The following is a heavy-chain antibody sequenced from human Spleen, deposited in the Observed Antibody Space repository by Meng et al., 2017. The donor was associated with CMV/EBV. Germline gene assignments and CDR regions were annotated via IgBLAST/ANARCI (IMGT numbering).Heavy chain of an antibody. CDR3: ARALGLEYSDS. D-gene: IGHD2/OR15-2a*01. J-gene: IGHJ4*02. Sequence: SKASAYIFTGYYIHWVRQAAGQGHGLVRWINTTSGGTNYAKKFRSRVTMTSDTSISAAYVVLSSLSSDDTAVYYCARALGLEYSDSWGQGSLVTVSS. V-gene: IGHV1-2*02. CDR2: INTTSGGT. CDR1: AYIFTGYY.